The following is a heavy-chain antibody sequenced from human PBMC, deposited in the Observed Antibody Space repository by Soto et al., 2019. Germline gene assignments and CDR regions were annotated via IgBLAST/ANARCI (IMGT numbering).Heavy chain of an antibody. D-gene: IGHD1-26*01. CDR2: IYYSGTT. Sequence: QVQLQESGPGLVKPSDTLSLTCAVSGYSISSSNWWGWIRQPPGKGLEWIGYIYYSGTTYYNPSHKSRATMSVDTSKDQFSLKLTSVAAVDTAVYYCASREIQGPIDYWGQGTLVTVSS. J-gene: IGHJ4*02. V-gene: IGHV4-28*01. CDR1: GYSISSSNW. CDR3: ASREIQGPIDY.